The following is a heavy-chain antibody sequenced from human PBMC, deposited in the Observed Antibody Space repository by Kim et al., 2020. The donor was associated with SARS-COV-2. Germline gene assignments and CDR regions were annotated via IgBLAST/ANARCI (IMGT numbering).Heavy chain of an antibody. Sequence: YAQKFQGRVTMTRDTSISTAYMEVRRLRSDDTAFYYCARGDYYYYFGMDVWGQGTTVTVSS. J-gene: IGHJ6*02. CDR3: ARGDYYYYFGMDV. V-gene: IGHV1-2*02.